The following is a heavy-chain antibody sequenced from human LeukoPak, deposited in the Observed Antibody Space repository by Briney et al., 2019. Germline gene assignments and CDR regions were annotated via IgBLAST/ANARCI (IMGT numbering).Heavy chain of an antibody. CDR2: IHYSETT. V-gene: IGHV4-59*01. J-gene: IGHJ4*02. CDR3: ARGGLGYNYFDY. Sequence: PSETLSLTCAVYGGSFSGYYWSWIRQPPGKGLEWIAYIHYSETTNYNPSLKSRVTISVDTSKNQFSLNLNSVTAADTAIYYCARGGLGYNYFDYWGQGTLVTVSS. CDR1: GGSFSGYY. D-gene: IGHD5-24*01.